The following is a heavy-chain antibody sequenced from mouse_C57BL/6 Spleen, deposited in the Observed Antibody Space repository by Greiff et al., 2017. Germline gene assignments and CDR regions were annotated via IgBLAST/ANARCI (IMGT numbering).Heavy chain of an antibody. CDR2: ISSGGSYN. D-gene: IGHD1-1*01. V-gene: IGHV5-6*01. Sequence: EVQVVESGGDLVKPGGSLKLSCAASGFTFSSYGMSWVRQTPDKRLEWVATISSGGSYNYYPDSVKGRFTISRDNAKNTLYLQMSSLKSEDTAMYYCARSGVTTVVANYYAMDYWGQGTSVTVSS. J-gene: IGHJ4*01. CDR3: ARSGVTTVVANYYAMDY. CDR1: GFTFSSYG.